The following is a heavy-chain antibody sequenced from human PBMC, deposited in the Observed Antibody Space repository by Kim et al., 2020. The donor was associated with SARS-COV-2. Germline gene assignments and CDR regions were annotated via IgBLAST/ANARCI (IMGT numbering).Heavy chain of an antibody. D-gene: IGHD2-15*01. J-gene: IGHJ5*02. Sequence: SETLSLTCTVSGGSISSYYWSWIRQPAGKGLEWIGRIYTSGSTNYNPSLKSRVTMSVDTSKNQFSLKLSSVTAADTAVYYCARDGDGEGYCSGGSCYLVGWFDHWRQGTLVTVSS. CDR3: ARDGDGEGYCSGGSCYLVGWFDH. CDR1: GGSISSYY. V-gene: IGHV4-4*07. CDR2: IYTSGST.